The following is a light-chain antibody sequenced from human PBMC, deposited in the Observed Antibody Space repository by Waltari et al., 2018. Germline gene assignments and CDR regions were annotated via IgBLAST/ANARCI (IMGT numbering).Light chain of an antibody. Sequence: QSALTQPRSVSGSPGQTVTISCTGTNSDIGEYKYPPWFQLHPGKAPKLIIYSVTDRPSGVPHRFSGSKSGSTASLTISGLQPEDEGDYFCCSYAGRYTMIFGGGTRLTVL. CDR2: SVT. V-gene: IGLV2-11*01. CDR3: CSYAGRYTMI. CDR1: NSDIGEYKY. J-gene: IGLJ2*01.